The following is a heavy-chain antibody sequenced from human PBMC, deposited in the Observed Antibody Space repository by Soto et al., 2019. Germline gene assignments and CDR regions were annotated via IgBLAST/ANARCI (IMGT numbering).Heavy chain of an antibody. CDR1: GFTFSSYA. J-gene: IGHJ4*02. D-gene: IGHD1-26*01. V-gene: IGHV3-23*01. Sequence: GGSLRLSCAASGFTFSSYAMSWVRQAPGKGLEWVSAISGSGGSTYYADSVKGRFTISRDNSKNTLYLQMNSLRAEDTAVYYCAKGPLERYAGADYFDYWGQGTLVTVSS. CDR3: AKGPLERYAGADYFDY. CDR2: ISGSGGST.